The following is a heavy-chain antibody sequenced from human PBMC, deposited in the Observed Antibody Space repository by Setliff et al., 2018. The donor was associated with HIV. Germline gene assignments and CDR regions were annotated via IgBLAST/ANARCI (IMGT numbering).Heavy chain of an antibody. CDR2: IRSKAYGGTA. V-gene: IGHV3-49*04. CDR3: MRQWAPFDL. Sequence: GGSLRLSCTASGFNFGEYAMTWVRQAPGKGLEWVSFIRSKAYGGTAEYAAPVKGRFTISRDDSKKIAYLQMNILETEDTAIYYCMRQWAPFDLWGRGTLVTVSS. CDR1: GFNFGEYA. D-gene: IGHD6-19*01. J-gene: IGHJ2*01.